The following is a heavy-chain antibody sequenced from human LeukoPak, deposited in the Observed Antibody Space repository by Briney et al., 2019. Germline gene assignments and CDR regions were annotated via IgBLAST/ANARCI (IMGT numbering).Heavy chain of an antibody. CDR1: GYTFTSYG. CDR2: ISAYNGNT. CDR3: AKDRTVTSRYFDY. V-gene: IGHV1-18*01. Sequence: ASVKVSCKASGYTFTSYGISWVRQAPGQGLEWMGWISAYNGNTNYAQKPQGRVTMTTDTSTSTAYMELRSLRSDDTDVYYCAKDRTVTSRYFDYWGQGTLVTVSS. D-gene: IGHD4-17*01. J-gene: IGHJ4*02.